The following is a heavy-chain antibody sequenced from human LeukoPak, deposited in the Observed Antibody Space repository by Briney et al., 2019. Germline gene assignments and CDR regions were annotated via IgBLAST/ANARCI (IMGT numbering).Heavy chain of an antibody. CDR2: IYYSRST. V-gene: IGHV4-30-4*01. CDR3: ARDPNYDILTGYSWGAHYGMDV. D-gene: IGHD3-9*01. J-gene: IGHJ6*02. CDR1: GGSISSGDYY. Sequence: SQTLSLTCTVSGGSISSGDYYWSWIRQPPGKGLEWIGYIYYSRSTYYNPSLKSRVTISVDTSKNQFSLKLSSVTAADTAVYYCARDPNYDILTGYSWGAHYGMDVWGQGTTVTVSS.